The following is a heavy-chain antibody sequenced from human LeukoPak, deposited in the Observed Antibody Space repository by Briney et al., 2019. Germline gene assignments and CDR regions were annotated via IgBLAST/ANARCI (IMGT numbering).Heavy chain of an antibody. CDR1: GYTFTNYY. CDR2: INPSGGST. CDR3: AMPRTGSYYYFDY. D-gene: IGHD1-26*01. J-gene: IGHJ4*02. Sequence: ASVKVSCKASGYTFTNYYIHWVGQAPGQRLEWMGIINPSGGSTNYAQKFQGRVTVTRATSTSTVYMELSSLRSEDTAVYYCAMPRTGSYYYFDYWGQGTLVTVSS. V-gene: IGHV1-46*03.